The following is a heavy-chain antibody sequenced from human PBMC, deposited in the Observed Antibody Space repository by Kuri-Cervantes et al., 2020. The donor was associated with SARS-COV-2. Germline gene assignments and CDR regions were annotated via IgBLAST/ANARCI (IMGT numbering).Heavy chain of an antibody. CDR3: VIAVAGSFDY. J-gene: IGHJ4*02. CDR1: GFTFDDYG. V-gene: IGHV3-20*04. D-gene: IGHD6-19*01. Sequence: GGSLRLSCAASGFTFDDYGMSWVRQAPGKGLEWVSGINWNGGSTGYADSVKGRFTISRDNAKNSLYLQMNSLRDEDTAVYYCVIAVAGSFDYWGQGTLVTVSS. CDR2: INWNGGST.